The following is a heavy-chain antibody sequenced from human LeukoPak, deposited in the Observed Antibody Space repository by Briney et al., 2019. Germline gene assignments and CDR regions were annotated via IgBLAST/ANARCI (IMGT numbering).Heavy chain of an antibody. D-gene: IGHD5-18*01. V-gene: IGHV3-74*01. Sequence: GGSLRLSCAASGFTFSSYWMHWVRQAPGKGLVWVSRINSDGSSTSYADSVKGRFTISRDNAKNTLYLQMNSLRAEDTAVYYCARSSGYSYGLGGYFDYWGQGTLVTVSS. CDR3: ARSSGYSYGLGGYFDY. CDR2: INSDGSST. J-gene: IGHJ4*02. CDR1: GFTFSSYW.